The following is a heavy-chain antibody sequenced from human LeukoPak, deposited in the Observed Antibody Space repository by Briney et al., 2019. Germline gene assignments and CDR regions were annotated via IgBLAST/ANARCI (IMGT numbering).Heavy chain of an antibody. CDR3: ARVSAGDGDCYDY. J-gene: IGHJ4*02. CDR1: GYTFTSYG. D-gene: IGHD2-8*01. CDR2: ISAYNGNT. V-gene: IGHV1-18*01. Sequence: GASVKVSCKASGYTFTSYGISWVRQAPGQGLEWMGWISAYNGNTNYAQKLQGRVTMTTDTSTSTANMELRSLRSDDTAVYYCARVSAGDGDCYDYWGQGTLVTVSS.